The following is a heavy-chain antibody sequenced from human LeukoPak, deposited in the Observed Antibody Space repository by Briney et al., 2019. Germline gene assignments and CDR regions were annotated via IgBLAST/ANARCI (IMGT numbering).Heavy chain of an antibody. D-gene: IGHD1-26*01. J-gene: IGHJ5*02. V-gene: IGHV1-24*01. CDR2: FDPEDGET. CDR3: ARAREWELYA. Sequence: ASVKVSCKVSGYTLTELSMHWVRQAPGKGLEWMGGFDPEDGETIYAQKFQGRVTMTRDTSTSTVYMELSSLRSEDTAVYYCARAREWELYAWGQGTLVTVSS. CDR1: GYTLTELS.